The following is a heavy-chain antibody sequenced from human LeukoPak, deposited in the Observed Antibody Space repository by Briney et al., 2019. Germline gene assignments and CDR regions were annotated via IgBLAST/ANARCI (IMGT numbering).Heavy chain of an antibody. Sequence: ASVKVSCKASGGTLSSYAISWVRQAPGQGLEWMGGIIPIFGTANYAQKFQGRVTITADESTSTAYMELSSLRSEDTAVYYCARARWELLPTFDYWGQGTLVTVSS. V-gene: IGHV1-69*13. CDR2: IIPIFGTA. CDR1: GGTLSSYA. J-gene: IGHJ4*02. CDR3: ARARWELLPTFDY. D-gene: IGHD1-26*01.